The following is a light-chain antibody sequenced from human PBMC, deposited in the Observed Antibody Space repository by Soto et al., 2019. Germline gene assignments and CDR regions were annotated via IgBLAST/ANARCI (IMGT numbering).Light chain of an antibody. CDR2: EAS. CDR1: SSDVGSHNL. V-gene: IGLV2-23*01. CDR3: CSNAAGSTYV. J-gene: IGLJ1*01. Sequence: QSVLTQPASVSGSPGQSITISCTGTSSDVGSHNLVSWYQQFPGKAPKLIIFEASKRPSGVSNRFSGSKSGSTASLTISGLQAEDEADYYCCSNAAGSTYVFXPGTKLTVL.